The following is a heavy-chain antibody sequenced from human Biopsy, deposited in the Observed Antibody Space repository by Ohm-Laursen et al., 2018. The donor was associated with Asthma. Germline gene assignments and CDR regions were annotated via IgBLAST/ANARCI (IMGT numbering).Heavy chain of an antibody. V-gene: IGHV3-7*01. J-gene: IGHJ1*01. CDR2: IKHDGTEK. CDR1: GFTFSDYC. Sequence: SLRLSCTASGFTFSDYCMSWVRQVPGKGLEWVAIIKHDGTEKNHVDSLKGRFTISRDNAKNSLYLQMNSLRAEDTAVYYCARTFHFWSPYHAEHYQLWGQGTLVTVSS. CDR3: ARTFHFWSPYHAEHYQL. D-gene: IGHD3-3*02.